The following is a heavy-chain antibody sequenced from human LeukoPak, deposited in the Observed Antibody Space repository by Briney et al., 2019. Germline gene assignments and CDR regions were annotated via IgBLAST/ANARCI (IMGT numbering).Heavy chain of an antibody. CDR1: GGSIRSGGYY. Sequence: SETLSLTCTVSGGSIRSGGYYWGWIRQPPGKGLEWIVSIYSSGSTYWNPSLKSRATISVDTSKTQFSLRLSSGTAADTAVYYCARHIVGATPYYFDYWGRGTLVTVSS. J-gene: IGHJ4*02. V-gene: IGHV4-39*01. D-gene: IGHD1-26*01. CDR2: IYSSGST. CDR3: ARHIVGATPYYFDY.